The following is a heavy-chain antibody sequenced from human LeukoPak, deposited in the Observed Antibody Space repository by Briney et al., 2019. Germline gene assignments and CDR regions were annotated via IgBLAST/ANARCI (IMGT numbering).Heavy chain of an antibody. V-gene: IGHV3-21*01. D-gene: IGHD6-6*01. CDR3: ARDLGYVSSSPAKGMDV. J-gene: IGHJ6*02. CDR1: GFTFSSYS. CDR2: ISSSSSYI. Sequence: GGSLRLSCAASGFTFSSYSMNWVRQAPGKGLEWVSSISSSSSYIYYADSVKGRFTISRDNAKNSLYLQMNSLRAEDTAVYYCARDLGYVSSSPAKGMDVWGQGTTVIVSS.